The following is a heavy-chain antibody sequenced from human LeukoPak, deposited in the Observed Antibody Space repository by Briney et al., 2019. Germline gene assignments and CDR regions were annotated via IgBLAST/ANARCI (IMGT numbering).Heavy chain of an antibody. J-gene: IGHJ5*02. CDR3: AKGIYCSSTSCYRGNWFDP. D-gene: IGHD2-2*01. V-gene: IGHV3-23*01. Sequence: GGSLRLSCAASGFTFSDYYMSWVRQAPGKGLEWVSAISGSGGSTYYADSVKGRFTISRDNSKNTLYLQMNSLRAEDTAVYYCAKGIYCSSTSCYRGNWFDPWGQGTLVTVSS. CDR2: ISGSGGST. CDR1: GFTFSDYY.